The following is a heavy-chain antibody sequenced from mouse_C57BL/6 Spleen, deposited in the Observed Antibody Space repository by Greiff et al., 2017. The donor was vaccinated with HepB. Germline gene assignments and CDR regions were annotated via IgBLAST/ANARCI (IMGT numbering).Heavy chain of an antibody. CDR3: AREGYYGSSYGFDY. CDR1: GYTFTSYW. CDR2: IDPNSGGT. D-gene: IGHD1-1*01. J-gene: IGHJ2*01. V-gene: IGHV1-72*01. Sequence: VQLQQSGAELVKPGASVKLSCKASGYTFTSYWMHWVKQRPGQGLEWIGRIDPNSGGTKYNEKFKSKATLTVDKPSSTAYMQLSSLTSEDSAVYYCAREGYYGSSYGFDYWGQGTTLTVSS.